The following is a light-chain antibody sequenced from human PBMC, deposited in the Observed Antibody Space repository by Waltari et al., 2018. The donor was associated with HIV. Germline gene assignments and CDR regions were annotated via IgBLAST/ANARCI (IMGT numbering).Light chain of an antibody. CDR1: QSVSSN. V-gene: IGKV3D-15*03. CDR3: HQYHNWLYT. J-gene: IGKJ2*01. CDR2: GTS. Sequence: EIVMTQSPATLSVSPGERATLSCRASQSVSSNLAWYQQKPGQAPRLLIYGTSIRATGIPARFSGSGSGTEFTLTISILQSEDFAVYYCHQYHNWLYTFGQGTKLEIK.